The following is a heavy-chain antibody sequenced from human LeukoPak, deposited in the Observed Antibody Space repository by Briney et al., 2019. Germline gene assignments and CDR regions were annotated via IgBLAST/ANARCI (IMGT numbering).Heavy chain of an antibody. Sequence: GGSLRLSCAASGFTFVTYGMHWVRQAPGKGLEWVALIWSDGTNKFYGDSVKGRFTVSRDNSKNTLYLQMNSLRAEDTAVYYCAKDQRPVSGVGLLWDYWGQGTLVTVSS. D-gene: IGHD6-19*01. CDR2: IWSDGTNK. CDR1: GFTFVTYG. CDR3: AKDQRPVSGVGLLWDY. V-gene: IGHV3-33*06. J-gene: IGHJ4*02.